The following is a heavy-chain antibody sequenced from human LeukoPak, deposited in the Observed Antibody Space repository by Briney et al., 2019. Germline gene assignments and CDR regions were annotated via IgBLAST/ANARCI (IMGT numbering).Heavy chain of an antibody. D-gene: IGHD1-1*01. J-gene: IGHJ6*02. V-gene: IGHV4-59*01. CDR2: IYYSGSA. Sequence: SETLSLTCSASGCTISTYYLSWIRQPPGKGLEWIGYIYYSGSANYNPSLKSRVTISVDASKNHFSLKLTSVSAADSAVYYCARAQLNLLVDFGMDVWGQGTTVTVSS. CDR3: ARAQLNLLVDFGMDV. CDR1: GCTISTYY.